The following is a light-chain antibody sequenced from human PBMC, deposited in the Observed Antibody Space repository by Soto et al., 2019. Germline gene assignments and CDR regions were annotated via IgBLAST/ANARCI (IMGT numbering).Light chain of an antibody. Sequence: EIVMTQSPATLSVSPGERATLSCRASQSVSSDLSWYHQKPVHSPRLLIHSSSTRATGIPAMFSGSGSGTEFTLTINSLQSEDFAVYYCQQYNNWPRTFGQGTKVDI. CDR1: QSVSSD. CDR3: QQYNNWPRT. J-gene: IGKJ1*01. CDR2: SSS. V-gene: IGKV3-15*01.